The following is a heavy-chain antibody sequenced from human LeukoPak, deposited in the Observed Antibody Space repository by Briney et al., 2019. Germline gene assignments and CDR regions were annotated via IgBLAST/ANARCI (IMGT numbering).Heavy chain of an antibody. CDR2: IIPIFGTA. V-gene: IGHV1-69*06. D-gene: IGHD2-15*01. J-gene: IGHJ4*02. CDR1: GGTFSSYA. Sequence: ASVKVSCKASGGTFSSYAISWVRQAPGQGLEWMGGIIPIFGTANYAQKFQGRVTITADKSTSTAYMELSSLRSEDTAVYYCVRGALGYCSGGSCYPISDYWGQGTLVTVSS. CDR3: VRGALGYCSGGSCYPISDY.